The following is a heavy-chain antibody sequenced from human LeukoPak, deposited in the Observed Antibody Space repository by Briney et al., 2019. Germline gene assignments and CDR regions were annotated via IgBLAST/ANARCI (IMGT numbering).Heavy chain of an antibody. CDR2: ISSSGSTI. D-gene: IGHD3-16*02. CDR3: AKGIVWGSYRAFDY. J-gene: IGHJ4*02. Sequence: GGSLRLSCAAPGFTFSSYEMNSVRQAPGKGLEWVSYISSSGSTIYYAYSVKGRFTISRDNSKNTLYLQMNSLRAEDTAVYYCAKGIVWGSYRAFDYWGQGTLVTVSS. V-gene: IGHV3-48*03. CDR1: GFTFSSYE.